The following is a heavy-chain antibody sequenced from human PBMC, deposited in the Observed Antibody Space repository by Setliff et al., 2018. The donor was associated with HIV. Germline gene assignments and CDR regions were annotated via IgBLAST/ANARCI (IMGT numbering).Heavy chain of an antibody. Sequence: SETLSLTCAVYGGSFSDYYWSWIRQPPGKGLAWIGEINHSGTTNYNPSLKSRVTLSVDTSKNQFSLMLGSVTPADTAVYYCARSLRRSRAFGGVIVNFGYFDYWGQGTPVTAPQ. D-gene: IGHD3-16*02. CDR3: ARSLRRSRAFGGVIVNFGYFDY. CDR2: INHSGTT. J-gene: IGHJ4*02. CDR1: GGSFSDYY. V-gene: IGHV4-34*01.